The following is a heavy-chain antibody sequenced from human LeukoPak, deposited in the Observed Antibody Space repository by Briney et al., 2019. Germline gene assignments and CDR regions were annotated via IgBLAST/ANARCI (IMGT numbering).Heavy chain of an antibody. CDR2: ISSSGSTI. D-gene: IGHD2-15*01. J-gene: IGHJ3*02. CDR3: AGESYCSGGSCYSGRAFDI. Sequence: GGSLRLSCAASGFTFSSYEMNWVRQAPGKGLEWVSYISSSGSTIYYADSVKGRFTISRDSAKNTLYLQMNSLRAEDTAVYYCAGESYCSGGSCYSGRAFDIWGQGTMVTVSS. CDR1: GFTFSSYE. V-gene: IGHV3-48*03.